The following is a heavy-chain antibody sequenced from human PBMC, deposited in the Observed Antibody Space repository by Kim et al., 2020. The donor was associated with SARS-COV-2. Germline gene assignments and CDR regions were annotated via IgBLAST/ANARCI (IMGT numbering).Heavy chain of an antibody. D-gene: IGHD6-19*01. J-gene: IGHJ4*02. CDR2: IWYDGSNK. CDR3: ARDSIIAVGGIDY. CDR1: GFTFSSYG. V-gene: IGHV3-33*01. Sequence: GGSLRLSCAASGFTFSSYGMHWVRQAPGKGLEWVAVIWYDGSNKYYADSVKGRFTISRDNSKNTLYLQMNSLRAEDTAVYYCARDSIIAVGGIDYWGQGTLVTVSS.